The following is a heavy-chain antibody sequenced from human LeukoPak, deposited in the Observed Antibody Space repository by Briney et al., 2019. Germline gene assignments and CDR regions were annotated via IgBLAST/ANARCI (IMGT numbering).Heavy chain of an antibody. CDR2: IYHSGST. D-gene: IGHD2-2*01. CDR1: GYSISSGYY. Sequence: PSETLSLTCAVSGYSISSGYYWGWIRQPPGKGLEWIGSIYHSGSTYYNPSLKSRVTISVDTSKNQFSLKLSSVTAADTAVYYCARHVGAVPAAHYYYMDVWGKGTTVTVSS. CDR3: ARHVGAVPAAHYYYMDV. J-gene: IGHJ6*03. V-gene: IGHV4-38-2*01.